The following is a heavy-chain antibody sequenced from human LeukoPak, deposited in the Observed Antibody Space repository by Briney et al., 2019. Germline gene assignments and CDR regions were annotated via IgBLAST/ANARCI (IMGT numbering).Heavy chain of an antibody. Sequence: SVKVSCKASGGTFSSYAISWVRQAPGQGLEWMGGIIPIFGTANYAQKFQGRVTITADKSTSTAYMELSSLRSEDTAVYYCARAVAGDYYYYYMDVWGKGTTVTVSS. CDR1: GGTFSSYA. CDR2: IIPIFGTA. J-gene: IGHJ6*03. D-gene: IGHD6-19*01. CDR3: ARAVAGDYYYYYMDV. V-gene: IGHV1-69*06.